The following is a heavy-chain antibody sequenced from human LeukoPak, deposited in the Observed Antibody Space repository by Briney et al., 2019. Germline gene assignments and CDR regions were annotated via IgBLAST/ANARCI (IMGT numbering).Heavy chain of an antibody. CDR3: ARDQSPYCGGDCFGSRPSSAFDI. V-gene: IGHV3-33*01. D-gene: IGHD2-21*02. Sequence: GGSLRLSCAASGFTFSSYGMHWVRQAPGKGLELVAVIWYDGSNKYYADSVKGRFTISRDNSKNTLYLQMNSLRAEDTAVYYCARDQSPYCGGDCFGSRPSSAFDIWGQGTMVTVSS. J-gene: IGHJ3*02. CDR1: GFTFSSYG. CDR2: IWYDGSNK.